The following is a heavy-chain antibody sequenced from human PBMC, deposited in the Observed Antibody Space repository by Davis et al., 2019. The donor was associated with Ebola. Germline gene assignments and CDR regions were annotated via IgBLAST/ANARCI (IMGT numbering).Heavy chain of an antibody. V-gene: IGHV1-18*01. D-gene: IGHD2-15*01. J-gene: IGHJ6*02. CDR1: GYSFTDDG. CDR3: ARGRIVVVVAARDYYYGMDV. Sequence: ASVKVSCKASGYSFTDDGISWVRQAPGQGLEWMGWISTYNGNTNYAQKLQGRVTMTTDTSTSTAYLELRSLRSDDTAVYYCARGRIVVVVAARDYYYGMDVWGQGTTVTVSS. CDR2: ISTYNGNT.